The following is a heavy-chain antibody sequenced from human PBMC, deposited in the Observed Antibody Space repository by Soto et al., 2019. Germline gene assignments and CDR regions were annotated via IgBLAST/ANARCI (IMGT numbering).Heavy chain of an antibody. D-gene: IGHD2-2*01. V-gene: IGHV3-64*01. J-gene: IGHJ6*02. CDR1: GFTFSSYS. Sequence: GGSLRLSCAASGFTFSSYSMNWVRQAPGKGLEYVSAISSNGGSTYYANSVKGRFTISRDNSKNTLYLQMGSLRAEDMAVYYCARASAAANYYYYGMDVWGQGTTVTVS. CDR3: ARASAAANYYYYGMDV. CDR2: ISSNGGST.